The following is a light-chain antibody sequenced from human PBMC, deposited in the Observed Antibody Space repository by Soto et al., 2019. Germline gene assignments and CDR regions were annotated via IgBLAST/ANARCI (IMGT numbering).Light chain of an antibody. V-gene: IGKV3-11*01. CDR3: QQRSNWPPT. CDR1: QYINTR. CDR2: QTS. Sequence: EIVLTQSPATLSSFPGDRVTLSCRASQYINTRLAWYQHRPGQAPRLLIYQTSIRAAGIPARFSGSGSGTDFTLTISSLEPEDFAVYYCQQRSNWPPTFGGGTKVDIK. J-gene: IGKJ4*01.